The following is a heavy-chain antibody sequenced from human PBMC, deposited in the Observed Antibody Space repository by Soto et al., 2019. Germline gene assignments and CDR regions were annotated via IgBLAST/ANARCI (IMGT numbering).Heavy chain of an antibody. CDR2: IIPIFGTA. CDR3: ARGYDYGDYWAFDY. D-gene: IGHD4-17*01. V-gene: IGHV1-69*13. Sequence: SVKVSCKASGGTFSSYAISWERQAPGQGLEWMGGIIPIFGTANYAQKFQGRVTITADESTSTAYMELSSLRSEDTAVYYCARGYDYGDYWAFDYWGQGTLVTVSS. J-gene: IGHJ4*02. CDR1: GGTFSSYA.